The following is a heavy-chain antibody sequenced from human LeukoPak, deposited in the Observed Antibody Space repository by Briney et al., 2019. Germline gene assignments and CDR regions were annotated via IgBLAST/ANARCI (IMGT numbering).Heavy chain of an antibody. V-gene: IGHV1-24*01. CDR3: ATVNRDSSSSWCYFDY. CDR1: GYTLTELS. J-gene: IGHJ4*02. CDR2: FDPEDGET. Sequence: ASVKVSCKVSGYTLTELSMHWVRQAPGKGLEWMGGFDPEDGETIHAQKFQGRVTMTEDTSTDTAYMELSSLRSEDTAVYYCATVNRDSSSSWCYFDYWGQGTLVTVSS. D-gene: IGHD6-6*01.